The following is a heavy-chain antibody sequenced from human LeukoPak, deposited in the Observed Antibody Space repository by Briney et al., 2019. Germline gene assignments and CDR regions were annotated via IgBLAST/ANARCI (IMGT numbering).Heavy chain of an antibody. V-gene: IGHV1-24*01. CDR3: ATESLFSSGWPNY. CDR2: LDPEDGET. D-gene: IGHD6-19*01. Sequence: ASVKVSSKVSGYTLTELSMHWVRLAPGKGLEWKGGLDPEDGETIYAQKFQGRVTMTEDTSTDTAYMELSSLRSEDTAVYYCATESLFSSGWPNYWGQGTLVTVSS. CDR1: GYTLTELS. J-gene: IGHJ4*02.